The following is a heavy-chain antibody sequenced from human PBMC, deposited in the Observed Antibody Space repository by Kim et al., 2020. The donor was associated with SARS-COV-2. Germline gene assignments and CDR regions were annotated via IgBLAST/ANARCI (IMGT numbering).Heavy chain of an antibody. CDR2: ITSSGTNT. CDR3: AKGGGVDY. CDR1: GFTFSSYA. J-gene: IGHJ4*02. Sequence: GGSLRLSCAASGFTFSSYAMTWVRQAPGKGLDWVSVITSSGTNTYYADSVKGRFTISRDNSKNTLYLQMNSLRAEDTAVYYCAKGGGVDYWGQGTLVTVSS. V-gene: IGHV3-23*01. D-gene: IGHD1-26*01.